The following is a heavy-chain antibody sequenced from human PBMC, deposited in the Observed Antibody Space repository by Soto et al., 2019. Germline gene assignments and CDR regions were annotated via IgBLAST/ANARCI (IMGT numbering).Heavy chain of an antibody. V-gene: IGHV4-59*08. CDR2: IYYSGST. D-gene: IGHD6-19*01. CDR1: GGSISSYY. CDR3: ARHFSSSAWD. J-gene: IGHJ4*02. Sequence: SETLSLTCTVSGGSISSYYWSWIRQPPGKGLEWIGYIYYSGSTNYNPSLKSRVTISVDTSKNQFSLKLSSVTAADTAVYYCARHFSSSAWDWGQGTLVTVSS.